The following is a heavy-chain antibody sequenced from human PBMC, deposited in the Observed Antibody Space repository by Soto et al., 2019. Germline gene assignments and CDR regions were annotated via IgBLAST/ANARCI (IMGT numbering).Heavy chain of an antibody. V-gene: IGHV5-51*01. Sequence: GESLKISCKGSGYTFTTFWIAWVRQMPGKGLEWMGLIYPGDSDTRYGPSFQGQVTISADKSINTAYLQWSSLRASDTALYFCARLPKVIISQDYFDFWGRGAPGTGS. CDR3: ARLPKVIISQDYFDF. CDR1: GYTFTTFW. J-gene: IGHJ4*02. D-gene: IGHD3-22*01. CDR2: IYPGDSDT.